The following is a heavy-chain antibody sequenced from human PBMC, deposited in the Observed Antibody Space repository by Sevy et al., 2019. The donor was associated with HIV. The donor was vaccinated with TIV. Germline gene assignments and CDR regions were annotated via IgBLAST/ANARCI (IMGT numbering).Heavy chain of an antibody. CDR3: VRDRIDAAGGYFDY. CDR2: ISYIGST. V-gene: IGHV4-61*01. D-gene: IGHD6-13*01. CDR1: GGSVSSGNYY. Sequence: SETLSLTCTVSGGSVSSGNYYWTWIRQPPGKGLEWIGYISYIGSTNYNPSLKSRVTISIDTSKNQLSLRLRSVTATDTAVYYCVRDRIDAAGGYFDYWGQGTLFTVSS. J-gene: IGHJ4*02.